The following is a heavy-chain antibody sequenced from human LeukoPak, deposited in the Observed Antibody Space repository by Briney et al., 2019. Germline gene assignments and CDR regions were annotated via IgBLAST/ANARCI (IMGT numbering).Heavy chain of an antibody. D-gene: IGHD1-26*01. CDR2: INPNSGGT. V-gene: IGHV1-2*02. CDR1: GYTFTGYY. J-gene: IGHJ3*01. Sequence: ASAKVSCKASGYTFTGYYMHWVRQAPGQGLEWMGWINPNSGGTNYAQKFQGRVTMTRDTPISTVYMALSSLRSDDTAMYYCARIISYGGSDGFDLWGQGTMVTVSS. CDR3: ARIISYGGSDGFDL.